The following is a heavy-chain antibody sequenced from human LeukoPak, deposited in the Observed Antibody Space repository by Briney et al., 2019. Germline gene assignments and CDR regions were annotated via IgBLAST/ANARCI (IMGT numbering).Heavy chain of an antibody. D-gene: IGHD2-21*01. V-gene: IGHV3-53*01. CDR2: IYSGGST. CDR1: GFTVSSNY. CDR3: ARGLLWSYYFDY. Sequence: GGSLRLSCAASGFTVSSNYMSWVRQAPGEGLGWGSVIYSGGSTYYADSVKGRFTISRDNSKNTLYLQMNSLRAEDTAVYYCARGLLWSYYFDYWGQGTLVTVSS. J-gene: IGHJ4*02.